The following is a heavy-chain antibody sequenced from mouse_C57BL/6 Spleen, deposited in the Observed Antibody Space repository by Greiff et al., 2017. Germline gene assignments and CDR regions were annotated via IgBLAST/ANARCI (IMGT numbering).Heavy chain of an antibody. Sequence: EVQLQQSGAELVRPGASVKLSCTASGFNIKDYYMHWVKQRPEQGLEWMGRIDPEDGDTAYAPKFQGKATMTADTSSNTAYLQLSSLTSEDTAVYYCTTDDYGPMDYWGQGTSVTVSS. J-gene: IGHJ4*01. D-gene: IGHD2-4*01. CDR3: TTDDYGPMDY. CDR1: GFNIKDYY. V-gene: IGHV14-1*01. CDR2: IDPEDGDT.